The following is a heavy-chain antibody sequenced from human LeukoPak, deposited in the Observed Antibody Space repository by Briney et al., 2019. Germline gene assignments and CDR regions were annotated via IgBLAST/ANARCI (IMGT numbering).Heavy chain of an antibody. Sequence: PAETLSLTCTVSGGSTSSSAYYWGWIRQPPGKGLEWIVTIYYSGSTNYNPSLKSRVTMSVDTSKNQFSLKLNSLTAADTAVYYCTRRVKISSDYWGQGTLVTVSS. CDR1: GGSTSSSAYY. V-gene: IGHV4-39*01. J-gene: IGHJ4*02. CDR2: IYYSGST. CDR3: TRRVKISSDY. D-gene: IGHD6-6*01.